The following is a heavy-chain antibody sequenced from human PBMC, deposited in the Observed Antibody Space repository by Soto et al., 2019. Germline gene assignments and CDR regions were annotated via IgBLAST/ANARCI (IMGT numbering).Heavy chain of an antibody. CDR1: GFTVSSNY. CDR2: IYSGGST. J-gene: IGHJ6*02. V-gene: IGHV3-53*01. Sequence: GGSLRLSCAASGFTVSSNYMSWVRQAPGKGLEWVSVIYSGGSTYYADSVKGRFTISRDNSKNTLYLQMNSLRAEDTAVYYCARDRGIAAPYYYYGMDVWGQGTTVTVSS. CDR3: ARDRGIAAPYYYYGMDV. D-gene: IGHD6-6*01.